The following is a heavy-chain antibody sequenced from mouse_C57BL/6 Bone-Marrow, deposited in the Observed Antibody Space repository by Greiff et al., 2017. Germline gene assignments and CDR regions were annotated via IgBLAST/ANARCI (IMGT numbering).Heavy chain of an antibody. Sequence: EVKLQESGGDLVKPGGSLKLSCAASGFTFSSYGMSWVRQTPDKRLEWVATISSGGSYTYYPDSVKGRFTISRDNAKNTLYLQMSSLKSEDTAMYYCARQRRTGWFAYWGQGTLVTVSA. CDR1: GFTFSSYG. D-gene: IGHD4-1*01. J-gene: IGHJ3*01. CDR2: ISSGGSYT. V-gene: IGHV5-6*01. CDR3: ARQRRTGWFAY.